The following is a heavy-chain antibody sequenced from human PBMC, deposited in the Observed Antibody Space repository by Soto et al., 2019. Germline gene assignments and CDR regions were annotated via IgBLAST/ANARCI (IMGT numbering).Heavy chain of an antibody. D-gene: IGHD3-3*01. J-gene: IGHJ6*02. CDR2: IDWNGGST. Sequence: GGSLRLSCAASGFTFDDYGMSWVRQAPGKGLEWVSGIDWNGGSTGYADSVKGRFTISRDNAKNSLYLQMNSLRAEDTALYYCARDPIRGSNYDFWSGYSYYYGMDVWGQGTTVTVS. CDR1: GFTFDDYG. CDR3: ARDPIRGSNYDFWSGYSYYYGMDV. V-gene: IGHV3-20*04.